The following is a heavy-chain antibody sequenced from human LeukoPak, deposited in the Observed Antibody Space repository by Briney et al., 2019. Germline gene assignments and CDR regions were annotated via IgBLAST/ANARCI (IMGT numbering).Heavy chain of an antibody. CDR2: IKQDGSEM. CDR1: GFTFSNNW. J-gene: IGHJ3*02. CDR3: ARDSKYSSGWYDAFDI. Sequence: GGSLRLSCAASGFTFSNNWMSLVRQAPGKGLEWVANIKQDGSEMYYVDSVKGRFTISRDNAKNSLYLQMNSLRAEDTAVYYCARDSKYSSGWYDAFDIWGLGTMVTVSS. V-gene: IGHV3-7*01. D-gene: IGHD6-19*01.